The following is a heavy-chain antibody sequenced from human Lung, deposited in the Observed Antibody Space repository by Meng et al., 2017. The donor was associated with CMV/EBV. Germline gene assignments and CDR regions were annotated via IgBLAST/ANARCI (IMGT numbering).Heavy chain of an antibody. D-gene: IGHD3-10*01. CDR1: GDSITNHNW. V-gene: IGHV4-4*02. CDR2: IPHRGSS. CDR3: LRRSGGSV. J-gene: IGHJ1*01. Sequence: VQLRESGPAPVTPSETLSPTCAVSGDSITNHNWWAWVRQPPGKGLEWIGEIPHRGSSAYNPSLKSRVSMSIDKSKNQFSLKLTSVTAADTAVYHCLRRSGGSVWGQGTLVTVSS.